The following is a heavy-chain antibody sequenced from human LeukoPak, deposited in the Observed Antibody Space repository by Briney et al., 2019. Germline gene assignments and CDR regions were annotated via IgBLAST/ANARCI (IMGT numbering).Heavy chain of an antibody. D-gene: IGHD1-26*01. V-gene: IGHV1-8*01. J-gene: IGHJ5*02. Sequence: ASVRVSCKASGYTFSNYDINWVRQATGQGLEWMGWMNPNSGNTGYAQKFQGRVTITRNTSISTAYMELSSLRSEDTAVYYCARGGIVGAGFDPWGQGTLVTVSS. CDR1: GYTFSNYD. CDR2: MNPNSGNT. CDR3: ARGGIVGAGFDP.